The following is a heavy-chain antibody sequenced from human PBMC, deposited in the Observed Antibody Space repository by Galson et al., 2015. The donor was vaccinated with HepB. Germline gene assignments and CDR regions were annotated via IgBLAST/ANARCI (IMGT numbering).Heavy chain of an antibody. Sequence: SLRLSCATSGFTFTDYAMNRVRQAPGKGLEWVGFIRSEPYDETTDYAASVKGRFTISRDDSKNIAYLQMNSLKTEDTAVYYCTRGYDILTGYAVGALDYWGQGTLVTVSS. CDR3: TRGYDILTGYAVGALDY. J-gene: IGHJ4*02. D-gene: IGHD3-9*01. CDR1: GFTFTDYA. CDR2: IRSEPYDETT. V-gene: IGHV3-49*04.